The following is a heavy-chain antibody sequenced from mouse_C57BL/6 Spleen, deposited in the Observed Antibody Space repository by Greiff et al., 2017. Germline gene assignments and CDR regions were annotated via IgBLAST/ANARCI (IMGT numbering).Heavy chain of an antibody. V-gene: IGHV1-47*01. D-gene: IGHD1-1*01. J-gene: IGHJ4*01. CDR2: FHPYNDDT. CDR1: GYTFTTYP. CDR3: ARTYYYGSSYDGYYAMDY. Sequence: VQLQQSGAELVKPGASVKMSCKASGYTFTTYPIEWMKQNHGKSLEWIGNFHPYNDDTKYNEKFKGKATLTVEKSSSTVYLELSRLASDDSAVYYCARTYYYGSSYDGYYAMDYWGQGTSVTVSS.